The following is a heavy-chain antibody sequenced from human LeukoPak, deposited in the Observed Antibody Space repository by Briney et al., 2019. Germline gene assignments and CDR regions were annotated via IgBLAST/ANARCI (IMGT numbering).Heavy chain of an antibody. D-gene: IGHD1-26*01. V-gene: IGHV3-23*01. CDR3: AKDKGSGTYPPY. CDR1: GFTFSSFA. CDR2: ISGSGGSI. J-gene: IGHJ4*02. Sequence: EGSLRLSCAASGFTFSSFAISWVRQAPGKGLEWVSGISGSGGSIYYADSVKGRFTISRDNSKNSLYLQMNSLRAEDTAVYYCAKDKGSGTYPPYWGQGTLVTVSS.